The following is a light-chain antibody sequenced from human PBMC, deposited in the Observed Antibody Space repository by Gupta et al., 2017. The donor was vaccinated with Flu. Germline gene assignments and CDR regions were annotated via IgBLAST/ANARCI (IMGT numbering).Light chain of an antibody. CDR3: QQRSIWPPALT. CDR1: QSVSTY. CDR2: DAS. V-gene: IGKV3-11*01. Sequence: EMVLTQSPVTLSLSPGERATLSCRASQSVSTYLAWYQQKPGQAPRLLIYDASNRATGIPARFSGSGSGTDFTLTISSLEPEDFAVYYCQQRSIWPPALTFGGGTKVEI. J-gene: IGKJ4*01.